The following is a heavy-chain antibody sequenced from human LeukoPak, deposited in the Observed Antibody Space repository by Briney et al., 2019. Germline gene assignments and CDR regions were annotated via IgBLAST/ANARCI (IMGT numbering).Heavy chain of an antibody. CDR2: IWSDGTNQ. Sequence: PGGSLRLSCAASGCTFRSYGMHGVRQAPAKGLEWVAVIWSDGTNQYYADSVKSRFTISKDDFKNTVYLQMNSLRAEDKAVYYCAKDAQRGFDYSNYLEHWGQGSLVPVSS. CDR1: GCTFRSYG. J-gene: IGHJ4*02. D-gene: IGHD4-11*01. V-gene: IGHV3-33*06. CDR3: AKDAQRGFDYSNYLEH.